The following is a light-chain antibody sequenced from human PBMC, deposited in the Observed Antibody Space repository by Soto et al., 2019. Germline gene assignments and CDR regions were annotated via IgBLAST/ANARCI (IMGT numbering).Light chain of an antibody. CDR3: QQYGRSPHT. Sequence: EIVLTQSPGTLSLSPGERATLSCRASQSVSSSYLAWYQQKPGQAPRLLIYDASSRATGIQDRFSGSGSGTDFTLTISRLEPEDFAVYYCQQYGRSPHTFGQGTKLEIK. CDR2: DAS. V-gene: IGKV3-20*01. CDR1: QSVSSSY. J-gene: IGKJ2*01.